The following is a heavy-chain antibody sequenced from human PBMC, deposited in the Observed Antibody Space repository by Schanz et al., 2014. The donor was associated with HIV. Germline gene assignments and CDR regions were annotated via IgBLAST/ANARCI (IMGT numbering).Heavy chain of an antibody. CDR3: AKATGRPVTRTPYYNYYGMDV. CDR1: GFILSNYA. V-gene: IGHV3-23*01. J-gene: IGHJ6*02. D-gene: IGHD4-17*01. CDR2: ISNSGRST. Sequence: QVLESGGGLVQPGGSLGLSCAASGFILSNYALTWVRQAPGKGLEWVSSISNSGRSTYYADSVKGRFTISRDNSNNTLYLQLSSLRAEDTAIYYCAKATGRPVTRTPYYNYYGMDVWGQGTAVIVSS.